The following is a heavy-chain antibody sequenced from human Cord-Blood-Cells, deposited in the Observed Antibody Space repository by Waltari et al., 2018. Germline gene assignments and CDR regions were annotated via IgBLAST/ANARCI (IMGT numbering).Heavy chain of an antibody. J-gene: IGHJ4*02. Sequence: QLQLQESGPGLVKPSETLSLTCTVSGGSISSSSYYWGWSRQPPGKGLEWIGSIYYSGSTYYNPSLKSRVTISVDTSKNQFSLKLSSVTAADTAVYYCAFDYSNYFDYWGQGTLVTVSS. CDR1: GGSISSSSYY. CDR2: IYYSGST. CDR3: AFDYSNYFDY. V-gene: IGHV4-39*01. D-gene: IGHD4-4*01.